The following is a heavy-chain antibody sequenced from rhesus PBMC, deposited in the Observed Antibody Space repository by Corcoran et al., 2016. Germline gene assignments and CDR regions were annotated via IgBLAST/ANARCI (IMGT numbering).Heavy chain of an antibody. J-gene: IGHJ4*01. CDR1: GFTSGNSD. CDR2: IISDGTI. V-gene: IGHV3S43*01. Sequence: EVQLVESGGGLVQPGGSLRLSCAAPGFTSGNSDLIWIRQVPGKCLEWVSYIISDGTIYYLDSFKGRFTISRDNAKNTLYLQMSSLRVEDTAVYYCAKDPYSYSSAYFDYWGQGVLVTVSS. D-gene: IGHD5-12*01. CDR3: AKDPYSYSSAYFDY.